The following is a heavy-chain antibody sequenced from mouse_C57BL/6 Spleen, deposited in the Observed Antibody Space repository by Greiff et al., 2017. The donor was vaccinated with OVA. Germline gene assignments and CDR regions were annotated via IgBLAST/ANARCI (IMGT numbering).Heavy chain of an antibody. CDR3: TTWDYDSFDY. J-gene: IGHJ2*01. CDR2: IDPENGDT. V-gene: IGHV14-4*01. Sequence: EVQLQQSGAELVRPGASVKLSCTASGFNIKDDYMHWVKQRPEQGLEWIGWIDPENGDTEYASKFQGKATITADTSSNTAYLQLSSLTSEDTAVYYCTTWDYDSFDYWGQGTTLTVSS. D-gene: IGHD2-4*01. CDR1: GFNIKDDY.